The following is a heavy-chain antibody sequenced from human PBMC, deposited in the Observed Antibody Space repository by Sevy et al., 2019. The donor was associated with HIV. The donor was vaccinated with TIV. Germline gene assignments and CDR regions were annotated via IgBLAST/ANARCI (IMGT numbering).Heavy chain of an antibody. Sequence: SETLSLTCSVSGGSINNPDFNWSWVRQPPGRGLEWIGYVYYSGNTYYSLSLKTRASLSIDTSKNQFSLDLHSVTAADTAVYYCTRVRGPFGWSDPWGQGTLVTVSS. CDR2: VYYSGNT. CDR1: GGSINNPDFN. V-gene: IGHV4-30-4*01. J-gene: IGHJ5*02. CDR3: TRVRGPFGWSDP. D-gene: IGHD3-10*01.